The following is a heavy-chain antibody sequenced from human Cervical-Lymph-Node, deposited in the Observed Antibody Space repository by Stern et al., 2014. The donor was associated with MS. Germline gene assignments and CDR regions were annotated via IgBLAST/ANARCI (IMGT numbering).Heavy chain of an antibody. J-gene: IGHJ4*02. CDR1: GFTFSSYG. CDR3: AKICSSSTSNGVDY. CDR2: ISNDASQK. Sequence: VQLLESGGGVVQPGRSLRLSCAASGFTFSSYGMHWVRPAPGKGVEWVAVISNDASQKYYAKSVKGRFTISRDNSKNTLHLQMNSLATEDTGMYYCAKICSSSTSNGVDYWGQGTLVIVSS. D-gene: IGHD6-13*01. V-gene: IGHV3-30*18.